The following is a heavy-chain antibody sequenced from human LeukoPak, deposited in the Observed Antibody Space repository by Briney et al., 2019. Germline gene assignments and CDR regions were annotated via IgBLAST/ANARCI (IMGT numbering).Heavy chain of an antibody. CDR3: ARGPRYYYDSSGYYGGQYYYYYYMDA. Sequence: SETLSLTCTVSGGSISSYYWSWIRQPPGKGLEWIGYIYYSGSTNYNPSLKSRVTIPVDTSKNQFSLKLSSVTAADTAVYYCARGPRYYYDSSGYYGGQYYYYYYMDAWGKGTTVTVSS. D-gene: IGHD3-22*01. V-gene: IGHV4-59*01. CDR2: IYYSGST. CDR1: GGSISSYY. J-gene: IGHJ6*03.